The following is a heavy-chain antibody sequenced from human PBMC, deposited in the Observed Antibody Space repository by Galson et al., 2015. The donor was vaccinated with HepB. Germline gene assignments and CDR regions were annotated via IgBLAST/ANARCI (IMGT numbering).Heavy chain of an antibody. CDR1: GYTFTSYG. J-gene: IGHJ4*02. CDR3: ASFQETAARPGFHDY. D-gene: IGHD6-6*01. CDR2: MNPNSGNT. Sequence: SVKVSCKASGYTFTSYGINWVRQATGQGLEWMGWMNPNSGNTGYAQKFQGRVTMTRNTSISTAYMELSSLRSEDTAVYYCASFQETAARPGFHDYWGQGTLVTVSS. V-gene: IGHV1-8*01.